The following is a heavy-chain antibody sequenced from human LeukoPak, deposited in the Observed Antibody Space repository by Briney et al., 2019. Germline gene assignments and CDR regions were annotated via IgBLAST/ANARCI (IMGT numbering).Heavy chain of an antibody. CDR3: ARHATSYYFDY. J-gene: IGHJ4*02. Sequence: RESLKISCKGSGYSFTNYWISWVRQMPGKGLEWMGRIDPSDSYTTYSPSFQGHVTISADKSINTAYLQWSSLRASDTAMYYCARHATSYYFDYWGQGILVAVSS. V-gene: IGHV5-10-1*01. CDR2: IDPSDSYT. CDR1: GYSFTNYW.